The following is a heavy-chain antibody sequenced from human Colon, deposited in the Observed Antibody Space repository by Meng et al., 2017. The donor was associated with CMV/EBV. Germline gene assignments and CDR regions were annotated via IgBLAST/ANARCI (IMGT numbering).Heavy chain of an antibody. J-gene: IGHJ4*02. Sequence: GPGLLNPSESLSTTSIGLGGSFSNNSYFGGGIRQAPGKGLEYIGSVYHSGSTDYNPSLKSRVTISVDTSKNQFSLKLSSVTAADTAMYYCARVVLNFFDHWGQGTLVTVSS. CDR2: VYHSGST. CDR1: GGSFSNNSYF. V-gene: IGHV4-39*07. CDR3: ARVVLNFFDH.